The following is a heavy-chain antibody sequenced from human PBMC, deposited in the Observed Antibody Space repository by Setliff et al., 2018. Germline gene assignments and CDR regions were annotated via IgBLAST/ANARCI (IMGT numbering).Heavy chain of an antibody. D-gene: IGHD3-10*01. CDR1: GYTFTTYA. J-gene: IGHJ6*03. CDR2: INTNTGNP. Sequence: ASVKVSCKASGYTFTTYAISWMRQAPGQGLEYMGWINTNTGNPSYAQGFTGRFVFSLDTSVSTAYLQISSLKAEDTAVYYCARASRFGTIRYRGDYYMDVWGKGTTVTVSS. V-gene: IGHV7-4-1*02. CDR3: ARASRFGTIRYRGDYYMDV.